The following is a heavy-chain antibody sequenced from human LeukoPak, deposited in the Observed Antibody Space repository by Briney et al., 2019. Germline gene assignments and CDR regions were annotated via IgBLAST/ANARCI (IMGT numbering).Heavy chain of an antibody. Sequence: GASVKVSCKASGYTFTSYYMHWVRQAPGQGLEWMGWINPNSGGTNYAQKFQGRVTMTRDTSISTAYMELSRLRSDDTAVYYCARGRFLEWAYFDYWGQGTLVTVSS. CDR3: ARGRFLEWAYFDY. V-gene: IGHV1-2*02. D-gene: IGHD3-3*01. CDR2: INPNSGGT. CDR1: GYTFTSYY. J-gene: IGHJ4*02.